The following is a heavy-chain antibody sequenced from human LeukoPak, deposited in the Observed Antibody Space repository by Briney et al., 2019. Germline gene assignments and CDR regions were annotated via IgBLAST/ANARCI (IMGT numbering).Heavy chain of an antibody. J-gene: IGHJ3*02. V-gene: IGHV4-39*01. CDR3: ARYCSSTSPHSPYAFDI. CDR2: IYYSGST. Sequence: PSETLSLTCTVSGGSISSSSYYWGWIRQPPGKGLEWIGSIYYSGSTYYNPSLKSRVTISVDTSKNQFSLKLSSVTAADTAVYYCARYCSSTSPHSPYAFDIWGRGTMVTVSS. CDR1: GGSISSSSYY. D-gene: IGHD2-2*01.